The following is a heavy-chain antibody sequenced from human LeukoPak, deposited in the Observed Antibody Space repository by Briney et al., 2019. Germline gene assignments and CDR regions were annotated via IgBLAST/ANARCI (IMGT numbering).Heavy chain of an antibody. CDR2: IYWDGDK. CDR1: GFSLDTTGVG. J-gene: IGHJ4*02. D-gene: IGHD4-23*01. CDR3: AQATTAVNWAINY. Sequence: SGPTLVEPTQTLTLTCIFSGFSLDTTGVGVGWIRQTPGKALEWLALIYWDGDKRDSSSLRTKVTITKDTSKNEVVLTMTNMDPVDTATYYCAQATTAVNWAINYWGPGTLVTVSS. V-gene: IGHV2-5*02.